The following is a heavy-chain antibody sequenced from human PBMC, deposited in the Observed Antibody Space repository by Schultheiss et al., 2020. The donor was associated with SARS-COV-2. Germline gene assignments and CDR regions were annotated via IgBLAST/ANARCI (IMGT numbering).Heavy chain of an antibody. V-gene: IGHV3-30*03. CDR1: GFTVSSNY. CDR2: ISYDGSNK. D-gene: IGHD2-15*01. Sequence: GGSLRLSCAASGFTVSSNYMSWVRQAPGKGLEWVAVISYDGSNKYYADSVKGRFTISRDNSKNTLYLQMNSLRAEDTAVYYCARGAVVPRGYWCQGTLVTVSS. CDR3: ARGAVVPRGY. J-gene: IGHJ4*02.